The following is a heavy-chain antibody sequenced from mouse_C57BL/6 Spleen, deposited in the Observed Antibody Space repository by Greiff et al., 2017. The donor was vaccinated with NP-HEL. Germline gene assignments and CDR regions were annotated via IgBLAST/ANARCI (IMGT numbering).Heavy chain of an antibody. J-gene: IGHJ3*01. D-gene: IGHD2-4*01. Sequence: QVQLQQSGAELVRPGTSVKMSCKASGYTFTNYWIGWAKQRPGHGLEWIGDIYPGGGYTNYNEKFKGKATLTADKSSSTAYMQFSSLTSEDAAIYYCARGGRDYDSAWFAYWGQGTLVTVSA. CDR3: ARGGRDYDSAWFAY. CDR1: GYTFTNYW. CDR2: IYPGGGYT. V-gene: IGHV1-63*01.